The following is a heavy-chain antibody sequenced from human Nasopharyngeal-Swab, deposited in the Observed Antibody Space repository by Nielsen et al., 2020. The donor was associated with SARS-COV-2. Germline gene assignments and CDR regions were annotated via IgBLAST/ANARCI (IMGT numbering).Heavy chain of an antibody. Sequence: ASVKVSCKVSGYTLTELSMHWVRQAPGKGLEWMGGFDPEDGETIYAQKFRGRLTMTADTARDTGYMELSSLRSEDTAVYYCAIGGSESSDFIEGWFDPWGQGTLVTVSS. CDR2: FDPEDGET. J-gene: IGHJ5*02. CDR1: GYTLTELS. V-gene: IGHV1-24*01. CDR3: AIGGSESSDFIEGWFDP. D-gene: IGHD3-22*01.